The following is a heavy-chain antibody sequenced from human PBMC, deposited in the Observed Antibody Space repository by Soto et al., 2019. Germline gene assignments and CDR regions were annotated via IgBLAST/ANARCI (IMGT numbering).Heavy chain of an antibody. V-gene: IGHV2-5*02. CDR2: IYWDGYK. CDR1: GFSLRTSGVG. Sequence: QITLKESGPTLVKPTQTLTLTCAFSGFSLRTSGVGVGWIRQPPGKALEWLALIYWDGYKHYSPSLKSRLTNPEDPPKNQVVLTKTNMDPVDTATYFWAHKGGGDRILDYWGQGTLVTVSS. CDR3: AHKGGGDRILDY. J-gene: IGHJ4*02. D-gene: IGHD3-16*01.